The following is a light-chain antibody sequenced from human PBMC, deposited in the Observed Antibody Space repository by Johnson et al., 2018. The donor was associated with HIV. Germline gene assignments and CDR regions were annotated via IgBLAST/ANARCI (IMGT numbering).Light chain of an antibody. CDR1: SSNIGNNY. V-gene: IGLV1-51*02. Sequence: QSVLTQPPSVSAAPGQKVTISCSGSSSNIGNNYVSWYQQLPGTAPKLLIYESTNRPSGIPDRFSGSKSGTSATLGITGLQTGDAAVYYCGTWDSSLSAYVFGTGTKVTVL. J-gene: IGLJ1*01. CDR3: GTWDSSLSAYV. CDR2: EST.